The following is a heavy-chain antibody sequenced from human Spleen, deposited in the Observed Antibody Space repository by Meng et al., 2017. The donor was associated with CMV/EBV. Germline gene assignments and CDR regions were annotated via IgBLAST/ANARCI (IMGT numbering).Heavy chain of an antibody. Sequence: SVKVSCKVSGGTFNKHAISWMRQAPGRGLEWMGGIVPVLGITTYAQKSQGRVTITADKSTSTVYMEVSSLRFEDTAVYYCARVADFVLGPHFDSWGQGTLVTVSS. V-gene: IGHV1-69*10. CDR3: ARVADFVLGPHFDS. J-gene: IGHJ4*02. D-gene: IGHD2-8*01. CDR1: GGTFNKHA. CDR2: IVPVLGIT.